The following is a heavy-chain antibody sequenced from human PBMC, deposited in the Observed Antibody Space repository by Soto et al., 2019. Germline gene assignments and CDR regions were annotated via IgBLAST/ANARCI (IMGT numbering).Heavy chain of an antibody. CDR2: IIPILGIA. V-gene: IGHV1-69*08. CDR3: ARDRTPYYYDSSGYYPNFDY. CDR1: GGTFSSYT. Sequence: QVQLVQSGAEVKKPGSSVKVSCKASGGTFSSYTISWVRQAPGQGLEWMGRIIPILGIANYAQKFQGRVTITADKSTSTXYXXLSSLRSEDTAVYYCARDRTPYYYDSSGYYPNFDYWGQGTLVTVSS. D-gene: IGHD3-22*01. J-gene: IGHJ4*02.